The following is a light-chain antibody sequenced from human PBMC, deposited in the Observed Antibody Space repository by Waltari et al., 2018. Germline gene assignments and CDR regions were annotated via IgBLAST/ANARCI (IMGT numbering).Light chain of an antibody. CDR1: ALPKQY. Sequence: VSVSPGQTARITCSGDALPKQYAYWYQQKAGQAPVLVIYKDTERPSEIPERFSGSSSGTTVTLIISGVQAEDEADYYCQSADSSTYVIFGGGTKLTVL. J-gene: IGLJ2*01. CDR3: QSADSSTYVI. CDR2: KDT. V-gene: IGLV3-25*03.